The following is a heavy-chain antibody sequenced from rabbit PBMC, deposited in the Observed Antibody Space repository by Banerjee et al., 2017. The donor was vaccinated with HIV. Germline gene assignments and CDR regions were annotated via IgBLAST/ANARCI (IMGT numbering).Heavy chain of an antibody. V-gene: IGHV1S40*01. J-gene: IGHJ4*01. Sequence: QSLEESGGDLVKPGASLTLTCTASGFSFSSGYCMCWVRQAPGKGLEWIGCINLGSGNTWYASWVKGRFTISKTSTTVTLQMTSLTAADTATYFCARRYGAGSNWDLWGQGTLVTVS. CDR1: GFSFSSGYC. CDR2: INLGSGNT. CDR3: ARRYGAGSNWDL. D-gene: IGHD4-2*01.